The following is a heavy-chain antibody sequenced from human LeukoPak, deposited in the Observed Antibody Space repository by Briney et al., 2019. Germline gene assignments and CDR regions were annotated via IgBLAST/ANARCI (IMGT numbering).Heavy chain of an antibody. V-gene: IGHV3-30*04. CDR1: GFTFSDYA. CDR2: LSYDRSNK. D-gene: IGHD2-21*02. Sequence: GRSLRLSCTASGFTFSDYAIHWVRQAPGKGLERVAVLSYDRSNKYYADSVKGRFTISRDNSKNTLYLQMNSLRAEDTAVYYCARGSRVVTAIDYWGQGTLVTVSS. J-gene: IGHJ4*02. CDR3: ARGSRVVTAIDY.